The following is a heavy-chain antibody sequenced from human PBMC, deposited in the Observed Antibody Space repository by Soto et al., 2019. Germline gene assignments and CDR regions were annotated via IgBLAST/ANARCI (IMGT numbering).Heavy chain of an antibody. CDR2: ISGSGGST. D-gene: IGHD3-10*01. J-gene: IGHJ4*02. Sequence: GGSLRLSCAASGFTFISYAMSWGRQAPGKGLEWVSAISGSGGSTYYADSVKGRFTISRDNSKNTLYLQMNSLRAEDTAVYYCAKLLGPAEYFDYWGQGTLVTVSS. CDR3: AKLLGPAEYFDY. CDR1: GFTFISYA. V-gene: IGHV3-23*01.